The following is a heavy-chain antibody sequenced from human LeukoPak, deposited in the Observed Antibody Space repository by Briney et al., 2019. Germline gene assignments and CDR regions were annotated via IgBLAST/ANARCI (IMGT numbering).Heavy chain of an antibody. D-gene: IGHD6-25*01. CDR3: ARASGFYFDY. V-gene: IGHV3-30*01. J-gene: IGHJ4*02. CDR2: ISYDGSNK. CDR1: GFTFSSYA. Sequence: PGGSLRLSCAASGFTFSSYAMHWVRQAPGKGLEWEAVISYDGSNKYYADSVKGRFTISRDNSKNTLYLQMNSLRAEDTAVYYCARASGFYFDYWGQGTLVTVSS.